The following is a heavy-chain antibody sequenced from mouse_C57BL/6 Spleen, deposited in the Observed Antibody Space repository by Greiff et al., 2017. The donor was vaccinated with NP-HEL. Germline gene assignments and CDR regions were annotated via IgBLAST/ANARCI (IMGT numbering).Heavy chain of an antibody. Sequence: QVQLQQPGAELVRPGSSVKLSCKASGYTFTSYWMDWVKQRPGQGLEWIGNIYPSDSETHYNQKFKDKATLTVDQSSSTAYMQLSSLTSEDSAVYYCARRSRSDYWGQGTTLTVSS. CDR1: GYTFTSYW. CDR3: ARRSRSDY. V-gene: IGHV1-61*01. J-gene: IGHJ2*01. CDR2: IYPSDSET.